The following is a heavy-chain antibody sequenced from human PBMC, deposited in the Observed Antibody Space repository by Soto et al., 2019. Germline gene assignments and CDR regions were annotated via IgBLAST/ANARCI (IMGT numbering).Heavy chain of an antibody. J-gene: IGHJ5*02. D-gene: IGHD6-13*01. CDR3: ASEPLRIAAAGTVGWFDP. CDR1: GYTFTGYY. Sequence: ASVKVSCKASGYTFTGYYMHWVRQAPGQGLEWMGWINPNSGGTNYAQKFQGRVTMTRDTSISTAYMELSRLRSDDTAVYYCASEPLRIAAAGTVGWFDPWGQGTLVTVSS. V-gene: IGHV1-2*02. CDR2: INPNSGGT.